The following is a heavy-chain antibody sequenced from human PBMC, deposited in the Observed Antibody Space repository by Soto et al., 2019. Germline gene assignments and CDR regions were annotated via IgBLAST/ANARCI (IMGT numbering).Heavy chain of an antibody. Sequence: SETLSLTCTVSGGSISSYYWSWIRQPPGKGLEWIGYIYYSGSTNYNPSLKSRVTISVDTSKNQFSLKLSSVTAADTAVYYCARQLVSFGGVIVIFYYFDYWGQGTLVTVSS. J-gene: IGHJ4*02. CDR1: GGSISSYY. CDR3: ARQLVSFGGVIVIFYYFDY. V-gene: IGHV4-59*08. D-gene: IGHD3-16*02. CDR2: IYYSGST.